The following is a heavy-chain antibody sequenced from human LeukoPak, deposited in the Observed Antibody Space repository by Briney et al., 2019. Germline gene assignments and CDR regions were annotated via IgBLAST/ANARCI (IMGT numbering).Heavy chain of an antibody. CDR2: ISYDGSNK. CDR1: GFTFSSYA. CDR3: ARGPSGWYYYYGMDV. Sequence: GRSLRLSCAASGFTFSSYAMHWVRQAPGKGLEWVAVISYDGSNKYYADSVKGRFTISRDNSKNTLYLQMNSLRAEDTAVYYCARGPSGWYYYYGMDVWGQGTKVTVSS. D-gene: IGHD6-19*01. V-gene: IGHV3-30-3*01. J-gene: IGHJ6*02.